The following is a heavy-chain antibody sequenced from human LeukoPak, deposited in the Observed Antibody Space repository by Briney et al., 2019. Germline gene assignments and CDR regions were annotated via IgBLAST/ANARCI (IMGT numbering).Heavy chain of an antibody. CDR2: VNSDGSST. V-gene: IGHV3-74*01. CDR3: ARSVGVRYFGHYFDY. D-gene: IGHD3-9*01. CDR1: GFTFSSYW. Sequence: PGGSLRLSCAASGFTFSSYWMQWVRQARGKGLVWVSRVNSDGSSTSYADSVKGRFTISRDNAKNTLYLQMNSLRAEDTAVYYCARSVGVRYFGHYFDYWGQGTLVTVSS. J-gene: IGHJ4*02.